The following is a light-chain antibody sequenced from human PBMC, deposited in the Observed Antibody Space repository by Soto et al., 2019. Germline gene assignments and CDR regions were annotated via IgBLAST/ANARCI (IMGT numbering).Light chain of an antibody. V-gene: IGKV3-20*01. J-gene: IGKJ4*01. CDR1: QSISGSY. Sequence: DIVLTQSPGTLSLSPGERATLSCRASQSISGSYLAWYQQKPGQAPRLLIFGASSRATDIPDRFSGSASGTDFTLTISRLEPEDFAVYYCQHYGSSPPVTFGGGTKVDI. CDR3: QHYGSSPPVT. CDR2: GAS.